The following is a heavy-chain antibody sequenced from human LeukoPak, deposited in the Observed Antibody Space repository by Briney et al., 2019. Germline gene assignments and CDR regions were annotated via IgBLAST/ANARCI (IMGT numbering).Heavy chain of an antibody. V-gene: IGHV3-30*04. CDR1: GFTFSSYA. Sequence: PGGSLRLSCPPSGFTFSSYAMHWVRQAPGKGLEWVAVISYDGSNKYYADSVKGRFTISRDNSKNTLYLQMNSLRAEDTAVYYCARPYSSSWYDAFDIWGQGTMVTVSS. CDR2: ISYDGSNK. J-gene: IGHJ3*02. CDR3: ARPYSSSWYDAFDI. D-gene: IGHD6-13*01.